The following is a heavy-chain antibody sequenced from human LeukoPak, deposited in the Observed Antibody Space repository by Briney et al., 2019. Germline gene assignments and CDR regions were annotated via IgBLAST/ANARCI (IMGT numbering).Heavy chain of an antibody. CDR2: ISGSGGST. CDR3: AKDRVEVEMATIRYYYYYMDV. D-gene: IGHD5-24*01. J-gene: IGHJ6*03. CDR1: GFTFSSYG. Sequence: PGGSLRLSCAASGFTFSSYGMSWVRQAPGKGLEWVSAISGSGGSTYYADSVKGRFTISRDNSKNTLYLQMNSLRAEDTAVYYCAKDRVEVEMATIRYYYYYMDVWGKGTTVTVSS. V-gene: IGHV3-23*01.